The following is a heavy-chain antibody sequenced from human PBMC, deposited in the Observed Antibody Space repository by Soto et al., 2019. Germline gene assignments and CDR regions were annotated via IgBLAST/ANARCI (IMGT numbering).Heavy chain of an antibody. CDR3: AKGPSTVSTHYYCYMDV. D-gene: IGHD4-17*01. J-gene: IGHJ6*03. CDR2: ISWNSGSI. V-gene: IGHV3-9*01. CDR1: GFTFDGFA. Sequence: GGSLRLSCAASGFTFDGFAMHWVRQAPGKGLEWVSGISWNSGSIDYADSVKGRFTISRDNAKNSLYLQMNRLRAEDTSYYYSAKGPSTVSTHYYCYMDVWGKGTTVTVSS.